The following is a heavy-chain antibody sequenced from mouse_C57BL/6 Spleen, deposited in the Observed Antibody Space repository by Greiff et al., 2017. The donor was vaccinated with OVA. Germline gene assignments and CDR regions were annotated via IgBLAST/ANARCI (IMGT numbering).Heavy chain of an antibody. CDR3: ARHEDYYGSSYVENYFDY. CDR2: FYPGSGSI. Sequence: QVQLQQSGAELVKPGASVKLSCKASGYTFTEYTIHWVKQRSGQGLEWIGWFYPGSGSIKYNEKFKDKATLTADKSSSTVYMELSRLTSEDSAVYFCARHEDYYGSSYVENYFDYWGQGTTLTVSA. J-gene: IGHJ2*01. CDR1: GYTFTEYT. D-gene: IGHD1-1*01. V-gene: IGHV1-62-2*01.